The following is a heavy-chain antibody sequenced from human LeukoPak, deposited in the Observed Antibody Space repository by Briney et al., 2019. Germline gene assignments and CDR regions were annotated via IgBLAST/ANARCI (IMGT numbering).Heavy chain of an antibody. CDR3: ARADSSSWYRDYYGMDV. J-gene: IGHJ6*02. Sequence: GASVKVSCKASGYTFTGYYMHWVRQAPGQGLEWMGWINPNRGGTNYAQKFQGRVTMTRDTSISTAYMDLSRLRSDDTAVYYCARADSSSWYRDYYGMDVWGQGTTATVSS. CDR2: INPNRGGT. D-gene: IGHD6-13*01. CDR1: GYTFTGYY. V-gene: IGHV1-2*02.